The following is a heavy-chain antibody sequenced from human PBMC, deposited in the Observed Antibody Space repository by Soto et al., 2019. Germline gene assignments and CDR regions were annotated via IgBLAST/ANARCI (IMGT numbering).Heavy chain of an antibody. D-gene: IGHD3-16*01. CDR3: AGDGVRNGAYNGWLDP. V-gene: IGHV3-7*03. J-gene: IGHJ5*02. CDR1: GFSFSSYW. CDR2: IKADGREK. Sequence: ESGGGLVQPGGSLRLSCAASGFSFSSYWMTWVRQAPGKGLEWVANIKADGREKYYAASVKGRFTISRDNGKNLLYLQMDSLTPDDTAVYYCAGDGVRNGAYNGWLDPWGQGPLVTVSS.